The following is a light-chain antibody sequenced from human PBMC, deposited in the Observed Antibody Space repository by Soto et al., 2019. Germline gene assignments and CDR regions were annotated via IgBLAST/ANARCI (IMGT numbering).Light chain of an antibody. CDR3: QQYGGSPSIT. CDR2: GAS. CDR1: QSVSNNY. J-gene: IGKJ5*01. V-gene: IGKV3-20*01. Sequence: IMMTQSPATLPVSPGERATISCRASQSVSNNYLAWYQQKPGQAPRLLIYGASNRATGIPDRFSGSGSGTDFTLAIRRLEPEDSAVYYCQQYGGSPSITFGQGTRLEI.